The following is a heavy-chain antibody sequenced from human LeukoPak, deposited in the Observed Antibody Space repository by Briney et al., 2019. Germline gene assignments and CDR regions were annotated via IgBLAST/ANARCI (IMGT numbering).Heavy chain of an antibody. J-gene: IGHJ4*02. V-gene: IGHV3-53*01. CDR1: GFTVSSSY. Sequence: GGSLRLSCAASGFTVSSSYMSWVRQAPGKGLEWVSVIYSGGSTYYADSVKGRSSITRDNAKNSLYLQMNSLRAEDTAVYYCARDGGSAWFLDYWGQGTLVTVSS. CDR2: IYSGGST. D-gene: IGHD6-19*01. CDR3: ARDGGSAWFLDY.